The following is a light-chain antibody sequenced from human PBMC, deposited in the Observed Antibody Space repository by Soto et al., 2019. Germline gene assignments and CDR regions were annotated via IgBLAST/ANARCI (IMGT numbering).Light chain of an antibody. CDR1: QSVSRSL. V-gene: IGKV3-20*01. Sequence: EIVLTRAPGTLSLSPGERATLSCRASQSVSRSLLAWYQQKPGQAPRLLIYGASTRATGIADRFSGSGSGTDFTLTISRLEPEDFAVYYCQQYGNPPPYSFGQGTKLEIK. CDR3: QQYGNPPPYS. CDR2: GAS. J-gene: IGKJ2*03.